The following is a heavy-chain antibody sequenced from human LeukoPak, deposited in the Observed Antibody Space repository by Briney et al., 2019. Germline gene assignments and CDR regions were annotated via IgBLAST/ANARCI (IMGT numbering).Heavy chain of an antibody. J-gene: IGHJ3*02. D-gene: IGHD3-10*01. V-gene: IGHV3-23*01. Sequence: GGPLRLSCAASGFTFSSCAMSWVRQAPGKGLEWVSAISGSCGSTYYADSAKGRFTMSRDNSKNTRYLKMNSLRAEDTAVYYCAKSGGMVRGVIRAFDIWGQGTMVTVSS. CDR2: ISGSCGST. CDR1: GFTFSSCA. CDR3: AKSGGMVRGVIRAFDI.